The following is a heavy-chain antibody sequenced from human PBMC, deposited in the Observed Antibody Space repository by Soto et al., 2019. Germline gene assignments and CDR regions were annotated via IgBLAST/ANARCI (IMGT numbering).Heavy chain of an antibody. CDR2: IYYSGST. D-gene: IGHD1-26*01. J-gene: IGHJ4*02. Sequence: QEQLQESGPGLVKPSETLSLTCTVSGGSISSYYWSWIRQPPGKGLEWIGYIYYSGSTNYDPSLKSRVTISVDTSKNQFSLKLSSVTAADTAVYYCARHSGSYYFGAYFDYWGQGTLVTVSS. CDR3: ARHSGSYYFGAYFDY. V-gene: IGHV4-59*08. CDR1: GGSISSYY.